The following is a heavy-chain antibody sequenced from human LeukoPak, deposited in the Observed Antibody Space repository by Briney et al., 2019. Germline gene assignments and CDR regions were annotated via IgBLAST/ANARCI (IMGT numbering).Heavy chain of an antibody. D-gene: IGHD6-19*01. CDR3: AKDRGSNGWYNYFDP. CDR2: ISHHGTAT. Sequence: GGSLRLSCAVSGFSISESGMHWVRQAPGKGLEWVAMISHHGTATYYGDSVRGRFTVSRDISKNTLYLQMDSLRPEDTAIYYCAKDRGSNGWYNYFDPWGQGTRVTVSS. V-gene: IGHV3-30*18. J-gene: IGHJ5*02. CDR1: GFSISESG.